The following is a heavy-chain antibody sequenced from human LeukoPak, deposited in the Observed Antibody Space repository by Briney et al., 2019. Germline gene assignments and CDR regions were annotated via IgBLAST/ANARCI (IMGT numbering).Heavy chain of an antibody. CDR2: IYSSGTT. Sequence: SETLSLTCTVSGGSINTYYWSWIRQPAGKGLEWIGRIYSSGTTHYNPSLKSRVTISLDTSKNQFSLNVSSVTAADTSVYYCARRRRIYGDYFVRAFDIWGQGTMVTVSS. D-gene: IGHD4-17*01. CDR1: GGSINTYY. CDR3: ARRRRIYGDYFVRAFDI. J-gene: IGHJ3*02. V-gene: IGHV4-4*07.